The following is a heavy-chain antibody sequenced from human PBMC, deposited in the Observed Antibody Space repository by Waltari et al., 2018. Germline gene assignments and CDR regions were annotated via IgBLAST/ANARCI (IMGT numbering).Heavy chain of an antibody. D-gene: IGHD6-13*01. CDR3: ARAVMEYSSSWYDY. J-gene: IGHJ4*02. V-gene: IGHV3-7*04. CDR2: IKQDGSEK. CDR1: GFTFSSYW. Sequence: VQLVESGGGVVQPGRSLRLSCAASGFTFSSYWMSWVRQAPGKGLEWVANIKQDGSEKYYVDSVKGRFTISRDNAKNSLYLQMNSLRAEDTAVYYCARAVMEYSSSWYDYWGQGTLVTVSS.